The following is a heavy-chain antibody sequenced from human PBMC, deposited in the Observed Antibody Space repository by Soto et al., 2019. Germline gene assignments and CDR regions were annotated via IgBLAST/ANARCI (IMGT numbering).Heavy chain of an antibody. J-gene: IGHJ4*02. CDR3: AKGPGGPDGPGDY. CDR1: GYTFTSYA. Sequence: ASVKVSCKASGYTFTSYAKHWVRQAPGQRLEWMGWINAGNGNTKYSQKFQGRVTITRDTSASTAYMELSSLRSEDTAVYYCAKGPGGPDGPGDYWGQGTLVTGSS. V-gene: IGHV1-3*01. D-gene: IGHD2-15*01. CDR2: INAGNGNT.